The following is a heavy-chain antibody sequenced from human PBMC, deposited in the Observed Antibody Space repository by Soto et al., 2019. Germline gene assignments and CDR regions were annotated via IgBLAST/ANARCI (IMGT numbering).Heavy chain of an antibody. CDR3: ARAFGSRNWFVP. CDR1: GGFIDSFY. D-gene: IGHD3-16*01. V-gene: IGHV4-59*01. Sequence: QVQLQESGPGLVKPSATLSLTCNVSGGFIDSFYWSWIRQPPGKGLEWIGYVDYLGSTKYNPSLESRLTISVDTSKNQFSLRLNSVTAADTATYYCARAFGSRNWFVPWGQGTLVTVSA. CDR2: VDYLGST. J-gene: IGHJ5*02.